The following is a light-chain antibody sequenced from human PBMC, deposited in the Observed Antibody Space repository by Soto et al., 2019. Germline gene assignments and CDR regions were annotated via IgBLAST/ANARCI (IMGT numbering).Light chain of an antibody. Sequence: EIVLTQSPGTLSLSPGEKAPPSCRAGQSVAGGTLAWYQQKPGQAPRPLIYGASSRATGIPDRFSGSGSGTDFTLTISRLEPEDFAVYYCQQYGSSPQIFGGGTKVEIK. J-gene: IGKJ4*01. V-gene: IGKV3-20*01. CDR3: QQYGSSPQI. CDR2: GAS. CDR1: QSVAGGT.